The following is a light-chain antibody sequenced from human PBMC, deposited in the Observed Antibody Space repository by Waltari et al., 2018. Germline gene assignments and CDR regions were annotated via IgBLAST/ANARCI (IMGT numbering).Light chain of an antibody. V-gene: IGLV2-23*03. CDR3: SSYAGSTAFVI. J-gene: IGLJ2*01. Sequence: QSALTQPASVSGSPEQSITISCTGTSSDVGSYNLVSWYQQHQGKAPKLMIYEGSKLPLGISGRLSGSKSGNTASLTISGLQAEDEADYYCSSYAGSTAFVIFGGGTKLTVL. CDR1: SSDVGSYNL. CDR2: EGS.